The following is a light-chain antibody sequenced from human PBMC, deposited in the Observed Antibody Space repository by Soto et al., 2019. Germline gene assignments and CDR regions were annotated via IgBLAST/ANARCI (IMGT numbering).Light chain of an antibody. CDR3: QQYDFSPPLYT. J-gene: IGKJ2*01. CDR1: QNVDSTY. CDR2: ATS. Sequence: EIVLTQSPGTLSLSPGETATLFCRASQNVDSTYLAWYQQKPGLPPTLLIYATSTRAAGIPDRFSGSGSGTHCTLTIDRLELEDFAVYYCQQYDFSPPLYTFGQGTKLEI. V-gene: IGKV3-20*01.